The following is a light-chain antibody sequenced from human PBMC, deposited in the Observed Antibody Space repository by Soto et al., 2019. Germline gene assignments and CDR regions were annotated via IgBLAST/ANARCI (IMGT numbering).Light chain of an antibody. CDR3: QQSHSTPLT. J-gene: IGKJ4*01. Sequence: DIKLTQSPSSLSAYVGDRVTITCRASLRISKYLNWYQQKPGKAPKLLIYGASTLQSGVPSRFSGSGSGTYFTLTITNLQPEDSATYFCQQSHSTPLTFGGGTKLEI. V-gene: IGKV1-39*01. CDR1: LRISKY. CDR2: GAS.